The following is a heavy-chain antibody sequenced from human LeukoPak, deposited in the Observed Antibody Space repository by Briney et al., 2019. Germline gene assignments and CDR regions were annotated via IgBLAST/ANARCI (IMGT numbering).Heavy chain of an antibody. CDR3: AKVGPSLVRGLIRGGARYYYNYMDV. CDR1: RFTFSSHG. CDR2: ISGNGGST. Sequence: GGSLRLSCAASRFTFSSHGMSWVRQAPGKGLEWVSAISGNGGSTYYADSVKGRFAISRDTSKNTLYLQMNSLRAEDTAVYYCAKVGPSLVRGLIRGGARYYYNYMDVWGKGTTVTISS. J-gene: IGHJ6*03. V-gene: IGHV3-23*01. D-gene: IGHD3-10*01.